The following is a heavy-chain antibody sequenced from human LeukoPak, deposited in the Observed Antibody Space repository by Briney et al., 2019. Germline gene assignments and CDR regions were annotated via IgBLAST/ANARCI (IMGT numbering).Heavy chain of an antibody. CDR3: AKDRGVSDY. J-gene: IGHJ4*02. CDR1: GFTFSSYG. CDR2: ISYDGSNK. Sequence: GGSLRLSCAASGFTFSSYGMHWVRQAPGKGLEWVAVISYDGSNKYYADSVKGRFTISRDNSKNTLYLQMNSLRAADTAVYYCAKDRGVSDYWGQGTLVTVSS. V-gene: IGHV3-30*18. D-gene: IGHD3-10*01.